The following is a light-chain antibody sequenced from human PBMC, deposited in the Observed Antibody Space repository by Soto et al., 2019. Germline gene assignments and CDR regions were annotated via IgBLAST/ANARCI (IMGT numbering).Light chain of an antibody. Sequence: EIVLTQSPGTLSLSPGERATLSCRASQSLSSSYLAWYQQKPGQSPRLLIYGASSRATGIPDRFSGSGSGTDFILTIGRLEPEDFAVYYCQHYGSSPFTFGPGTKVISN. CDR3: QHYGSSPFT. CDR2: GAS. CDR1: QSLSSSY. V-gene: IGKV3-20*01. J-gene: IGKJ3*01.